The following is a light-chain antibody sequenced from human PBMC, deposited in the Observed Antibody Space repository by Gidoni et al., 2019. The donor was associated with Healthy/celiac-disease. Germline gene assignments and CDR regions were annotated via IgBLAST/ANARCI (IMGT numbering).Light chain of an antibody. CDR1: QSISSW. Sequence: DIQMTQSPPTLSASVGDRVTITCRASQSISSWLAWYQQKPGKAPKLLIYKASSLASGVPSRFSGSGSGTEFTLTISSLQPDDFATYYCQQYNSYLLTFGGGTKVEIK. J-gene: IGKJ4*01. CDR2: KAS. CDR3: QQYNSYLLT. V-gene: IGKV1-5*03.